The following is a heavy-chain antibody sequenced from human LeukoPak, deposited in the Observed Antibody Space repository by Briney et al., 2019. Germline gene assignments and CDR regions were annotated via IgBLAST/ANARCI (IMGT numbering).Heavy chain of an antibody. CDR1: GGSFSGYY. CDR3: ARGHRLSGRRPPIDY. Sequence: SETLSLTCAVYGGSFSGYYWSWIRQPPGRGLEWIGEINHSGSTNYNPSLKSRVTISVDTSKNQFSLKLSSVTAADTAVYYCARGHRLSGRRPPIDYWGQGTLVTVSS. CDR2: INHSGST. D-gene: IGHD3-9*01. J-gene: IGHJ4*02. V-gene: IGHV4-34*01.